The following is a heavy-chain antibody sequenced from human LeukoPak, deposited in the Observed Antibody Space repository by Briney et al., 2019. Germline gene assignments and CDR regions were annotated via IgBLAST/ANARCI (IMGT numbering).Heavy chain of an antibody. Sequence: GGSLRLSCTASGFTFGDYAMSWVRQAPGKGLEWVGFIRSKAYGGTTEYAASVKGRFTVSRDDSKSIAYLQMNSLKTEDTAVYYCIGYSSGWSSSFDYWGQGTLVTVSS. V-gene: IGHV3-49*04. CDR3: IGYSSGWSSSFDY. CDR2: IRSKAYGGTT. CDR1: GFTFGDYA. J-gene: IGHJ4*02. D-gene: IGHD6-19*01.